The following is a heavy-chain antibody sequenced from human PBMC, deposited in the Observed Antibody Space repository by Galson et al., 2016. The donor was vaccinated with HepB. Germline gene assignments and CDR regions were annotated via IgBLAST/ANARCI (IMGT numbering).Heavy chain of an antibody. CDR3: AKNRPVTTSGY. V-gene: IGHV3-53*01. CDR1: GVTVSTNY. J-gene: IGHJ4*02. CDR2: MYSGGST. Sequence: SLRLSCAASGVTVSTNYMSWVRQAPGKGLEWVAVMYSGGSTSNADPVKGRFTISRDNSKNTVYLKMNSLKPEDTAVYYCAKNRPVTTSGYWGQGTLVTVSS. D-gene: IGHD4-11*01.